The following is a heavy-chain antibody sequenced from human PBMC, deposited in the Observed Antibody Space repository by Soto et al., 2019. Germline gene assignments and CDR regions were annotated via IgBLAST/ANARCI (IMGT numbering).Heavy chain of an antibody. D-gene: IGHD3-22*01. V-gene: IGHV1-18*01. J-gene: IGHJ6*02. CDR2: ISAYNGNT. Sequence: ASVKVSCKASGYTFTSYGISWVRQAPGQGLEWMGWISAYNGNTNYAQKLQGRVTMTTDTSTSTAYMELRSLRSDDTAVYYCARFRNYDSSGYYPFWYYYGMDVWGQGTTVTVYS. CDR1: GYTFTSYG. CDR3: ARFRNYDSSGYYPFWYYYGMDV.